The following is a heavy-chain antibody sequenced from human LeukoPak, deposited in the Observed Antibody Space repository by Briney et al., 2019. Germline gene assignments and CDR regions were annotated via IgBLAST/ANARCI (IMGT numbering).Heavy chain of an antibody. Sequence: GASVKVSCKASGGTFSSYAISWVRQAPGQGLEWMGGIIPIFGTANYAQKFQGRVTITTDESTSTAYMELSSLRSEDTAVYYYAVPKGGSSWYAQIDYWGQGTLVTVSS. CDR2: IIPIFGTA. V-gene: IGHV1-69*05. CDR3: AVPKGGSSWYAQIDY. D-gene: IGHD6-13*01. CDR1: GGTFSSYA. J-gene: IGHJ4*02.